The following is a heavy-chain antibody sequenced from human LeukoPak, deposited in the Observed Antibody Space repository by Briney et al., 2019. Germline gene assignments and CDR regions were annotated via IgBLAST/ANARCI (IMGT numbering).Heavy chain of an antibody. CDR1: GGTFSSYA. J-gene: IGHJ4*02. Sequence: SVKVSCKASGGTFSSYAISWVRQAPGQGLGWMGRIIPIFGTADYAQKFQGRVTITTDESTSTAYMELSSLRSEDTAVYYCASPSGSYYSRAALDYWGQGTLVTVSS. V-gene: IGHV1-69*05. CDR3: ASPSGSYYSRAALDY. CDR2: IIPIFGTA. D-gene: IGHD1-26*01.